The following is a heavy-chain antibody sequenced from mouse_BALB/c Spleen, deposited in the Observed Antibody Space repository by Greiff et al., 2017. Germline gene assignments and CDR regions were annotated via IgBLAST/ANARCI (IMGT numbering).Heavy chain of an antibody. J-gene: IGHJ1*01. V-gene: IGHV1-69*02. CDR2: IYPSDSYT. CDR1: GYTFTSYW. CDR3: TRGNDWYFDV. Sequence: QVQLQQPGAELVGPGASVKLSCKASGYTFTSYWINWVKQRPGQGLEWIGNIYPSDSYTNYNQKFKDKATLTVDKSSSTAYMQLSSPTSEDSAVYYCTRGNDWYFDVWGAGTTVTVSA.